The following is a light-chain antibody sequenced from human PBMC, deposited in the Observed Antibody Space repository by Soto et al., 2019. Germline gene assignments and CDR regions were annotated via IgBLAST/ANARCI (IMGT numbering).Light chain of an antibody. CDR3: QQSYSTPLT. V-gene: IGKV1-39*01. CDR1: QSMSYY. CDR2: AAS. Sequence: DIQMTQSPSSLSASVGDRVTITCRASQSMSYYLNWYQQKPGKAPKLLIYAASTLQSGVPSRFSGSGSGTDFTLTISSLQPEDFATYYCQQSYSTPLTFGGGTKVDIK. J-gene: IGKJ4*01.